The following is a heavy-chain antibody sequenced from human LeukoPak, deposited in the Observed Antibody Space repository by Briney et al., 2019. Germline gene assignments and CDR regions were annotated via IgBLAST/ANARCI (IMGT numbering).Heavy chain of an antibody. CDR2: ISAYNGNT. CDR1: GYTFTSYG. CDR3: ARDIEDYYGSGRKYMDV. V-gene: IGHV1-18*01. Sequence: AASVKVSCKASGYTFTSYGISWVRQAPGQGLEWMGWISAYNGNTNYAQKLRGRVTMTTDTSTSTAYMELRSLRSDDTAVYYCARDIEDYYGSGRKYMDVWGKGTTVTVSS. D-gene: IGHD3-10*01. J-gene: IGHJ6*03.